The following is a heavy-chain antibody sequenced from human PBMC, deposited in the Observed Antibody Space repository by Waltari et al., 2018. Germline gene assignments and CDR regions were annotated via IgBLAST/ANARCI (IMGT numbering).Heavy chain of an antibody. J-gene: IGHJ4*02. CDR3: ARLGGLAARHY. Sequence: QVQLQESGPGLVKPSATLSLTCAVSGYSTSSGYYCVWIRQPPGKGLEWIGSIYHSGSTYYNPSLKSRVTISVDTSKNQFSLKLSSVTAADTAVYYCARLGGLAARHYWGQGTLVTVSS. CDR2: IYHSGST. D-gene: IGHD6-6*01. CDR1: GYSTSSGYY. V-gene: IGHV4-38-2*01.